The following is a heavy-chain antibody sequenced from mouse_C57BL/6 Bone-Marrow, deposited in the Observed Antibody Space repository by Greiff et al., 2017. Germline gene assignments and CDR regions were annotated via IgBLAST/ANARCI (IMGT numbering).Heavy chain of an antibody. V-gene: IGHV1-19*01. CDR2: INPYNGGT. Sequence: VQLQQSGPVLVKPGASVKMSCKASGYTFTDYYMNWVKQSPGKILEWIGVINPYNGGTSYNQKFKGKATLTVDKSSSTSYMELNSLTSEDSAVYYCAGEYYFDYGGQGTTLTVSA. J-gene: IGHJ2*01. CDR3: AGEYYFDY. CDR1: GYTFTDYY.